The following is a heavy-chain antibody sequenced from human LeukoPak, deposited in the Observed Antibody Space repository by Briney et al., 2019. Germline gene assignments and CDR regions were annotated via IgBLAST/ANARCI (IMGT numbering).Heavy chain of an antibody. Sequence: SETLSLACTVSGGSISSSSYYWGWIRQPPGKGLEWIGSIYYSGSTYYNPSLKSRVTISVDTSKNQFSLKLSSVTAADTAVYYCARIAAAGTLTFDYWGQGTLVTVSS. CDR1: GGSISSSSYY. D-gene: IGHD6-13*01. J-gene: IGHJ4*02. CDR2: IYYSGST. V-gene: IGHV4-39*01. CDR3: ARIAAAGTLTFDY.